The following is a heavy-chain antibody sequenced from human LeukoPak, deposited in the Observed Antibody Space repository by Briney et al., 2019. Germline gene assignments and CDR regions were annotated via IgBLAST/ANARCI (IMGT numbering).Heavy chain of an antibody. D-gene: IGHD2-21*02. CDR3: ARSIVVVTADMYYFDY. Sequence: ASVKVSCKASGGTCSSYAISWVRQAPGQGLEWMGGIIPIFGTANYAQKFQGRVTITTDESTSTAYMELSSLRSEDTAVYYCARSIVVVTADMYYFDYWGQGTLVTVSS. V-gene: IGHV1-69*05. CDR1: GGTCSSYA. CDR2: IIPIFGTA. J-gene: IGHJ4*01.